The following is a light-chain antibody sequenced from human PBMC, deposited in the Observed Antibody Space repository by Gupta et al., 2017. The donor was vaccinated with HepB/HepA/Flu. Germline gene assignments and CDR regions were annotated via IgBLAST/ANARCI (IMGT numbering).Light chain of an antibody. J-gene: IGKJ1*01. Sequence: AIQMTQSPSSLSASVGDRVTITCRASQDIKNDLGRYQQKPGKVPKLLIYAAFNLQTGVPSTFSGSGSRTAFTLTISSRQPEDFATYYCRQEARSPSTFGQGTKVHI. V-gene: IGKV1-6*01. CDR1: QDIKND. CDR2: AAF. CDR3: RQEARSPST.